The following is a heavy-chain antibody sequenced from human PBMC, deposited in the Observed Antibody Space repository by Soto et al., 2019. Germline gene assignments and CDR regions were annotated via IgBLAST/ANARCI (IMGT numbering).Heavy chain of an antibody. CDR3: TRHTEDYSNLGHTSGRESPIYYGMDV. V-gene: IGHV3-73*01. CDR2: IRSKANSYAT. Sequence: GGSLRLSCAASGFTFSGSAMHWVRQASGKGLEWVGRIRSKANSYATAYAASVKGRFTISRDDSKNTAYLQTNSLKTEDTAVYYCTRHTEDYSNLGHTSGRESPIYYGMDVWGQGTTVTVSS. D-gene: IGHD4-4*01. J-gene: IGHJ6*02. CDR1: GFTFSGSA.